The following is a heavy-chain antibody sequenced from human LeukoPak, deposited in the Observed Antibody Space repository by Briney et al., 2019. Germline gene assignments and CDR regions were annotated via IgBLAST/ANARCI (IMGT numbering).Heavy chain of an antibody. Sequence: GGSLRLSCAASGFTFSRSAMHWVRQAPGKGLEWVAIISYDGGNKYYADSVKGRFTISRDNSKNTVYLQMNSLRVDDTTVYFCAKGPGRCGGNCYTLGDWGQGILVTVSS. CDR3: AKGPGRCGGNCYTLGD. CDR1: GFTFSRSA. V-gene: IGHV3-30*04. CDR2: ISYDGGNK. D-gene: IGHD2-15*01. J-gene: IGHJ4*02.